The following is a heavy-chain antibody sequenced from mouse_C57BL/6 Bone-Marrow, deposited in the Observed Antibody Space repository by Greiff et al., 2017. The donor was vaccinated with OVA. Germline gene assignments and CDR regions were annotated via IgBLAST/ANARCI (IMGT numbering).Heavy chain of an antibody. CDR3: ARHNYYGSSGYWYFDG. J-gene: IGHJ1*03. CDR1: EYEFPSHD. V-gene: IGHV5-2*01. Sequence: EVKLMESGGGLVQPGESLKLSCESNEYEFPSHDMSWVRKTPEKRLELVAAINSDGGSTYYPDTMERRFIISRDNTKKPLYLQMSSLRSEDTALYYCARHNYYGSSGYWYFDGWGTGTTVTVSS. CDR2: INSDGGST. D-gene: IGHD1-1*01.